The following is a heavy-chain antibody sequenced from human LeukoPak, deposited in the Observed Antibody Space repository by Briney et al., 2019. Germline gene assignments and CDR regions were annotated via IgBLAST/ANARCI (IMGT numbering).Heavy chain of an antibody. CDR3: AKGVVGATTNGLDY. Sequence: GGSLRLSCAASGFTFSSYAMSWVRQAPGKGLEWVSAISGSGGSTYYADSVKGRFTISRDNSKNTPYLQMNSLRAEDTAVYYCAKGVVGATTNGLDYWGQGTLVTVSS. V-gene: IGHV3-23*01. CDR2: ISGSGGST. J-gene: IGHJ4*02. D-gene: IGHD1-26*01. CDR1: GFTFSSYA.